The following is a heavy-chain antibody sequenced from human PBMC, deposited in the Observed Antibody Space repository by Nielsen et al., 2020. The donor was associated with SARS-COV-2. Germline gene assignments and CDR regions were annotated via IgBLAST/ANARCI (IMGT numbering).Heavy chain of an antibody. CDR3: AKELNYYDSSGYYYVGRYFDY. CDR1: GFTFDDYA. Sequence: SLKISCAASGFTFDDYAMHWVRQAPGKGLEWVSGISWNSGSIGYADSVKGRFTISRDNAKNSLYLQMNSLRAEDTALYYCAKELNYYDSSGYYYVGRYFDYWGQGTLVTVSS. CDR2: ISWNSGSI. V-gene: IGHV3-9*01. J-gene: IGHJ4*02. D-gene: IGHD3-22*01.